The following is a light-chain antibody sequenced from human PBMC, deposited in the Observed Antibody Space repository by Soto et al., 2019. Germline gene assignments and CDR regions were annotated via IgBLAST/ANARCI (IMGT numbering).Light chain of an antibody. CDR1: SSDVGGYNY. CDR3: SSHSGSKRV. Sequence: QSALTQPPSASGSPGQSVTISCTGTSSDVGGYNYVSWYQQHPGKAPKLMIYEVSKRPSGVPDRFSGSKSGNTASLTVSGLQAEDEADYYCSSHSGSKRVFGTGTKETVL. J-gene: IGLJ1*01. V-gene: IGLV2-8*01. CDR2: EVS.